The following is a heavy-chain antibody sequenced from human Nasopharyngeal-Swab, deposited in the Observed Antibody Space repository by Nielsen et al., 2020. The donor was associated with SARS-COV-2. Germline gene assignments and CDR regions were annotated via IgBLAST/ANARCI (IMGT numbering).Heavy chain of an antibody. CDR1: GFIVSYNY. J-gene: IGHJ4*02. CDR2: IYAGGAT. D-gene: IGHD6-19*01. Sequence: GGSLRLSCVASGFIVSYNYMSWVSQVPGKGLEWVSVIYAGGATYYADSVRGRFTISRDKSKNIVYLQMNSLTADDTAVYYCVRSLRQWLAHDSWGQGTLVTVSS. CDR3: VRSLRQWLAHDS. V-gene: IGHV3-53*01.